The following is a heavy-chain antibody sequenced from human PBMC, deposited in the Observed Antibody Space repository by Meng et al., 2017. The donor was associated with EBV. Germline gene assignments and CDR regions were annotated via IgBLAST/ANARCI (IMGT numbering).Heavy chain of an antibody. D-gene: IGHD2-15*01. V-gene: IGHV1-8*01. J-gene: IGHJ5*02. CDR2: MNPNSGNT. Sequence: QVHLVQSGAEGKKPGASVKVSCKASGYTFTSYDINWVRQATGQGLEWMGWMNPNSGNTGYAQKFQGRVTMTRNTSISTAYMELSSLRSEDTAVYYCARGRGVYCSGGSCYPGWFDPWGQGTLVTVSS. CDR1: GYTFTSYD. CDR3: ARGRGVYCSGGSCYPGWFDP.